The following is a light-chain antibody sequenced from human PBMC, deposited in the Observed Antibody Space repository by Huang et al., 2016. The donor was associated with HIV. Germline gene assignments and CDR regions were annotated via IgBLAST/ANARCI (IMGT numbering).Light chain of an antibody. CDR3: QQYDSSPTT. V-gene: IGKV3-20*01. CDR1: QHINNNY. CDR2: GAA. J-gene: IGKJ2*01. Sequence: EIVLTQSPGTLSLSSGERSTLSCRASQHINNNYLAWYQQKPGQAPSLLIYGAARRATGVPDRFSGNGSGTEFTLTISRLEPEDCAVFYCQQYDSSPTTFGQGTKLEIK.